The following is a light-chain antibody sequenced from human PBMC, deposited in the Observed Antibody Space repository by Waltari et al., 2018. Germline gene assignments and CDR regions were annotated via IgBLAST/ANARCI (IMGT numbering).Light chain of an antibody. J-gene: IGLJ3*02. Sequence: QSALTQPASVSGSPGQSITISCTGTSSDVGGYNLVSWYQQHPGKAPKLIIYEGNKWPSWVSHRFFGSKSGNPASLTISGLQAEDEADYYCCAFAGSTTWVFGGGTTLTVL. CDR3: CAFAGSTTWV. V-gene: IGLV2-23*01. CDR2: EGN. CDR1: SSDVGGYNL.